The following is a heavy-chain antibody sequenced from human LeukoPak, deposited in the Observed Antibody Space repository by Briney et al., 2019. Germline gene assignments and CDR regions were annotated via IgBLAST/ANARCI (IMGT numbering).Heavy chain of an antibody. CDR3: ARVPSASVVVVPAATNWFDP. D-gene: IGHD2-2*01. Sequence: SEALSLTCAVYGGSFSGYYWSWIRQPPGKGLEWIGEINHSGSTNYNPSLKSRVTISIDTSKNQFSLKLSSVPAADTAVYYCARVPSASVVVVPAATNWFDPWGQGTLVTVSS. V-gene: IGHV4-34*01. CDR1: GGSFSGYY. J-gene: IGHJ5*02. CDR2: INHSGST.